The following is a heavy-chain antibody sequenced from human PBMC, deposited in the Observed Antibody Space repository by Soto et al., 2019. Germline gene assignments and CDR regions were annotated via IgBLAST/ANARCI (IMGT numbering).Heavy chain of an antibody. Sequence: SETLSLTCTVSGGSISSYYWSWIRQPPGKGLEWIGYIYYMGSTNYNPSLKSRVTISVDTSKNQFSLKLSSVTAADTAVYYCARSVVVPAARFDYWGQGTLVTVSS. V-gene: IGHV4-59*01. J-gene: IGHJ4*02. D-gene: IGHD2-2*01. CDR1: GGSISSYY. CDR3: ARSVVVPAARFDY. CDR2: IYYMGST.